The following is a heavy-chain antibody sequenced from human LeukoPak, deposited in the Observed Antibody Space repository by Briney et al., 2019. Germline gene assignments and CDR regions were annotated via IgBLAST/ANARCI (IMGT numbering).Heavy chain of an antibody. D-gene: IGHD2-15*01. CDR2: ISGDGSNK. CDR1: GFTVRTYA. J-gene: IGHJ4*02. Sequence: GGSLRLSCAASGFTVRTYAMDWVRQAPGKGLGWVAVISGDGSNKYYADSVNGRFTSSRDNSKTTLYLQMNSLRAQDTAVYYCAKSFTPYCSGGSCYPAIDYWGQGTLVTVSS. V-gene: IGHV3-30*18. CDR3: AKSFTPYCSGGSCYPAIDY.